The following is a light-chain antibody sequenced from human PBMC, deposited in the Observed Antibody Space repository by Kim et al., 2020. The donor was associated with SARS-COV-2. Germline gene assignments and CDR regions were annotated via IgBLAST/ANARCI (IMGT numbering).Light chain of an antibody. CDR1: SGSIASNY. V-gene: IGLV6-57*04. CDR2: EDR. J-gene: IGLJ3*02. Sequence: LTQPHSVSESPGKTVTISCARSSGSIASNYVQWYQQRPGSGPTTVIYEDRQRPSGVPDRFAGSIDSSSNSASLTISGLKSEDEGDYYCQSYDSTFEWVFGGGTQLTVL. CDR3: QSYDSTFEWV.